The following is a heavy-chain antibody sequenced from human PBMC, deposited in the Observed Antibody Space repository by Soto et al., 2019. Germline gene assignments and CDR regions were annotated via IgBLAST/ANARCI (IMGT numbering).Heavy chain of an antibody. CDR2: ISAYNGNT. CDR3: ARVHDYGGKSGIGLNWFDP. V-gene: IGHV1-18*04. J-gene: IGHJ5*02. Sequence: ASVKVSCKASGYTFTSYGISWVRQAPGQGLEWMGWISAYNGNTNYAQKLQGRVTMTTDTSTSTAYMELRSLRSDDTEVYYCARVHDYGGKSGIGLNWFDPWGQGTLVTVS. CDR1: GYTFTSYG. D-gene: IGHD4-17*01.